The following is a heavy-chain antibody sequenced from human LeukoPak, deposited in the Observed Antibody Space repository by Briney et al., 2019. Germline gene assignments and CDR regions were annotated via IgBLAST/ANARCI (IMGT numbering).Heavy chain of an antibody. Sequence: SGTLSLTCAVSGGSISSSNWWSWVRQPPGKGLEWIGEIYHSGSTYYNPSLKSRVTISVDTSKNQFSLKLSSVTAADTAVYYCARTLAGMTTVTTFDYWGQGTLVTVSS. CDR2: IYHSGST. CDR1: GGSISSSNW. D-gene: IGHD4-17*01. CDR3: ARTLAGMTTVTTFDY. J-gene: IGHJ4*02. V-gene: IGHV4-4*02.